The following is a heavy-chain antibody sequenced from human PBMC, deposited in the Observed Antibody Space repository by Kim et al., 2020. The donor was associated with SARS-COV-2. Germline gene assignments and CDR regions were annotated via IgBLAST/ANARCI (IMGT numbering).Heavy chain of an antibody. J-gene: IGHJ4*02. CDR1: GFSFGANW. CDR3: GVTPRRTAFDY. CDR2: IKEDGSEK. D-gene: IGHD1-1*01. Sequence: GGSLRLSCAASGFSFGANWMSWVRQAPGKGLEWVANIKEDGSEKYYVDSVKGRFAVSRDNAESSLYLQMNSVRVEDTAVYYCGVTPRRTAFDYWGQGTLVTVSS. V-gene: IGHV3-7*01.